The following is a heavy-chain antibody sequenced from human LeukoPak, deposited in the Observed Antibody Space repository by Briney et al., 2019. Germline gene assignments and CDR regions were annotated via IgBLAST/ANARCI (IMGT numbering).Heavy chain of an antibody. CDR1: GGTFGSYA. V-gene: IGHV1-69*05. CDR2: IIPIFGTA. D-gene: IGHD2-2*02. CDR3: AIRTLPYCSSTSCYTLYYYYYYMDV. Sequence: ASVKVSCKASGGTFGSYAISWVRQAPGQGLEWMGGIIPIFGTANYAQKFQGRVTITTDESTSTAYMELSSLRSEDTAVYYCAIRTLPYCSSTSCYTLYYYYYYMDVWGKGTTVAVSS. J-gene: IGHJ6*03.